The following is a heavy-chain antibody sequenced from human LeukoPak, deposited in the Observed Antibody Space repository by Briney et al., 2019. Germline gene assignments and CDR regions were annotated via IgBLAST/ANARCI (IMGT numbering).Heavy chain of an antibody. V-gene: IGHV3-48*01. CDR1: EFTSSSYS. Sequence: GGSLRLSCVASEFTSSSYSMIWVRQAPGKGLEWISYISNGSGNRYYADSVKGRFTISRDNAKNLLYLQMNNLRADDTAVYYCARADKWEFYHYYMDVWGKGTTVAVSS. J-gene: IGHJ6*03. CDR2: ISNGSGNR. D-gene: IGHD1-26*01. CDR3: ARADKWEFYHYYMDV.